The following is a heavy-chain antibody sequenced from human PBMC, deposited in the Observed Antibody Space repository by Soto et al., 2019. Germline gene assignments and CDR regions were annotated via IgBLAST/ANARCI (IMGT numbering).Heavy chain of an antibody. CDR1: GYTFTSFY. CDR3: ARGLTTGDY. D-gene: IGHD1-1*01. V-gene: IGHV1-46*01. Sequence: QVQLVQSGAEVKNPGASVKVSCKASGYTFTSFYIHWVRQAPGQGLEWMAIINPNGGSTNYAQNLQGRVTLPRYTSTNPVYMELSSLRSEDTAVYYCARGLTTGDYWGQGTLVTVSS. J-gene: IGHJ4*02. CDR2: INPNGGST.